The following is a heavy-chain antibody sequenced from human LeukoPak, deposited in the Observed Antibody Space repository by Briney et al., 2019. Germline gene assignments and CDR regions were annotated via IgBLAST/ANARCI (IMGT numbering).Heavy chain of an antibody. CDR2: ISYDGSNK. J-gene: IGHJ4*02. CDR1: GFTFSSYG. D-gene: IGHD6-19*01. CDR3: AKDRIAVAAGPDY. V-gene: IGHV3-30*18. Sequence: GGSLRLSCAASGFTFSSYGMHWVRQAPGKGLEWVAVISYDGSNKYYADSVKGRFTISRDNSKNTLYLRMNSLRAEDTAVYYCAKDRIAVAAGPDYWGQGTLVTVSS.